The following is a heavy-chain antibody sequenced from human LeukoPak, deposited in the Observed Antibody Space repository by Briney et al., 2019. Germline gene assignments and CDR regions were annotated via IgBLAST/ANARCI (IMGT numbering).Heavy chain of an antibody. D-gene: IGHD1-26*01. CDR3: AIRRIRGYDSGSSPPLRY. CDR2: MNPNSGNT. CDR1: GYTFTSYD. Sequence: ASVKVSCKASGYTFTSYDINWVRQATGQGLEWMGWMNPNSGNTGYAQKFQGRVTMTRNTCISTAYMELSSLRSEDTAVYYCAIRRIRGYDSGSSPPLRYWGQGTLVTVSS. V-gene: IGHV1-8*01. J-gene: IGHJ4*02.